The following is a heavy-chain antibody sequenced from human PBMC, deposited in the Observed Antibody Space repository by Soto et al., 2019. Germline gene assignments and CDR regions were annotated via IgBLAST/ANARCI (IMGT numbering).Heavy chain of an antibody. CDR1: GDSISNSRW. CDR2: IFHSGDT. Sequence: QVQLQESGPGLVKPSGTLSLTCAVSGDSISNSRWWTWVRQPPGKGLEWIGDIFHSGDTNYNPSPSXXVFISLDKSQNPSSLKVSSVTAADTAVYYCAYSTGWYRHDVWGQGTLVTVSS. D-gene: IGHD6-19*01. V-gene: IGHV4-4*02. CDR3: AYSTGWYRHDV. J-gene: IGHJ3*01.